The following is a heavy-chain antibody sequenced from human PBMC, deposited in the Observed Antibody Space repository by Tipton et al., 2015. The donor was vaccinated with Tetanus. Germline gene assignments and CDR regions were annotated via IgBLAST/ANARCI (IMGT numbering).Heavy chain of an antibody. J-gene: IGHJ4*02. V-gene: IGHV4-61*01. CDR2: ILYGGGT. Sequence: TLSLTCTIFGGSVSSGSYYWAWIRQPPGKGLEYIGYILYGGGTHYNPSLKSRVTISVDTSKNQFSLKLSSVTAADTAIYYCAREVPAAGHFDSWGRGTLVTVSS. CDR3: AREVPAAGHFDS. D-gene: IGHD2-2*01. CDR1: GGSVSSGSYY.